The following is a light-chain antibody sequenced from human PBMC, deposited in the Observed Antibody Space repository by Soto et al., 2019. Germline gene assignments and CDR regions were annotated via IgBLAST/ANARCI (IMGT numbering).Light chain of an antibody. Sequence: EIVLTQSPGTLSLSPGERATLSCRASQTVTNNYLAWYQQKPGQAPRLLIYGASTRATGIPGRFSGSGTGTDFTLTITRPEPEDSAVYYCQHYDSSPPYTFGQGTKLEIK. V-gene: IGKV3-20*01. CDR2: GAS. CDR3: QHYDSSPPYT. J-gene: IGKJ2*01. CDR1: QTVTNNY.